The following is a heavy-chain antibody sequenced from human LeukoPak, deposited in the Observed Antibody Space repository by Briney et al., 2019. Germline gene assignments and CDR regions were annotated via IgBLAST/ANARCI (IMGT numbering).Heavy chain of an antibody. J-gene: IGHJ4*02. CDR1: GFTFSSYS. CDR2: ISSSSYI. CDR3: AKDFSVYYYDSRVLDY. D-gene: IGHD3-22*01. Sequence: GGSLRLSCAASGFTFSSYSMNWVRQAPGKGLEWVSSISSSSYIYYADSVKGRFTISRDNAKNTVYLQMNSLRAEDTAVYYCAKDFSVYYYDSRVLDYWGQGTLVTVSS. V-gene: IGHV3-21*01.